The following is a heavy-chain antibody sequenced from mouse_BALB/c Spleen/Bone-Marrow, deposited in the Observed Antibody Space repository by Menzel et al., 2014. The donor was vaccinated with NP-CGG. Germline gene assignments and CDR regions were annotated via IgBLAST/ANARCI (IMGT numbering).Heavy chain of an antibody. V-gene: IGHV1-9*01. J-gene: IGHJ3*01. CDR2: VLPGSGST. CDR1: GYTFSRYW. D-gene: IGHD2-1*01. Sequence: QVQLKQSGAELMKPGASVKISCKATGYTFSRYWIEWVKQRPGHGLEWIGEVLPGSGSTNYNEKFKGKATFTADTSSNTAYMQLSSLTSEDSAVYYCARNYGNYVWFANWGQGTLVTVSA. CDR3: ARNYGNYVWFAN.